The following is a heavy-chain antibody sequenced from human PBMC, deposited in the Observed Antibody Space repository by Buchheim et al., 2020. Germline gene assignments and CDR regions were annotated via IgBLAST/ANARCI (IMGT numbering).Heavy chain of an antibody. J-gene: IGHJ4*02. CDR1: GGSISGYN. CDR3: ARTGGDHQGGDY. D-gene: IGHD4-17*01. Sequence: QVQLQESGPGLVKPSETLSLTCTVSGGSISGYNWNWIRQPPGKGLEWIGFINYRGRTNSNPSLSSRVSISVDTSKNQFSLKLTSVTAADTAVYYGARTGGDHQGGDYWGQGTL. CDR2: INYRGRT. V-gene: IGHV4-59*01.